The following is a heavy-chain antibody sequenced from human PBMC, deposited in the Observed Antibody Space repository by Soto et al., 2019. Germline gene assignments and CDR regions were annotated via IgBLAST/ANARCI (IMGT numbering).Heavy chain of an antibody. J-gene: IGHJ4*02. CDR3: ARLNSGSRPYYFDY. Sequence: ASETLSLTCTVSGGSISSGGYYWSWIRQHPGKGLEWIGYIYYSGSTYYNPSLKSRVTISVDTSKNQFSLKLSSVTAADTAVYYCARLNSGSRPYYFDYWGQGTLVTVSS. D-gene: IGHD1-26*01. V-gene: IGHV4-31*03. CDR2: IYYSGST. CDR1: GGSISSGGYY.